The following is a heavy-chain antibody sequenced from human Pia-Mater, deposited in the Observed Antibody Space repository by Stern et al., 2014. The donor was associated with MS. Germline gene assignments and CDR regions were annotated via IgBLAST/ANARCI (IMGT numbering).Heavy chain of an antibody. J-gene: IGHJ6*02. Sequence: QVQLVQSGAEVKKPGSSVKVSCKASGGTFNVYAINWLRQAPGQGLEWMGGISPIFGTANYAQKFQGRVTITADESTRTSSMQLSSLRYDDTAVYYCARDGRHTDNYGLDVWGQGTTVTVSS. CDR2: ISPIFGTA. D-gene: IGHD3-9*01. CDR3: ARDGRHTDNYGLDV. CDR1: GGTFNVYA. V-gene: IGHV1-69*01.